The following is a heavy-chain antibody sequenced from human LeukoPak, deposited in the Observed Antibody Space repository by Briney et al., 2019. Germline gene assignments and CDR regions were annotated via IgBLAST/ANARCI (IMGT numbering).Heavy chain of an antibody. V-gene: IGHV1-69*01. CDR2: IFGTA. CDR3: ARVITGGYYDSSGYPFDY. D-gene: IGHD3-22*01. Sequence: IFGTANYAQKFQGRVTITADESTSTAYMELSSLRSEDTAVYYCARVITGGYYDSSGYPFDYWGQGTLVTVSS. J-gene: IGHJ4*02.